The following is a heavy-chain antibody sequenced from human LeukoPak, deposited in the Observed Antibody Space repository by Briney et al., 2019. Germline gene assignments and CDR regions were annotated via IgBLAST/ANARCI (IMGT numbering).Heavy chain of an antibody. D-gene: IGHD6-19*01. CDR2: ITGTADKT. CDR3: ARRGGSRGWGAFDI. CDR1: GFTFTNYV. Sequence: GGSLRLSCAASGFTFTNYVMNWARQAPGKGLERVSSITGTADKTYDADSVKGRFTISRDNSKNTLSLQMSSLRVEDTAIYYCARRGGSRGWGAFDIWGQGTIVTVSS. J-gene: IGHJ3*02. V-gene: IGHV3-23*01.